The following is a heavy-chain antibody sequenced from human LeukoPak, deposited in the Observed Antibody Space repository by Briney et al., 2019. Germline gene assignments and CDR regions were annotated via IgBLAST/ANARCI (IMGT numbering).Heavy chain of an antibody. D-gene: IGHD4-17*01. Sequence: VASVKVSCKASGGTFISYAISGVRQAPGQGLEWMGGIIPIFGTANYAQKLQGRVTITTDESTSTAYMELSRLRSEDTAVYSCARYVSDGYGDSRLPYFFDCWGQGTLVTVSS. J-gene: IGHJ4*02. V-gene: IGHV1-69*05. CDR2: IIPIFGTA. CDR1: GGTFISYA. CDR3: ARYVSDGYGDSRLPYFFDC.